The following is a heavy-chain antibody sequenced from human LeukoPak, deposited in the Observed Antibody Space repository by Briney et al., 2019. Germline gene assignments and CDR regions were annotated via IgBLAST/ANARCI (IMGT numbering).Heavy chain of an antibody. Sequence: KPSETLSLTCTVSGGSISSSSYYWGWIRQPPGKGLEWIGSIYYSGSTYYNPSLKSRVTISVDTSKNQFSLKLSSVTAADTAVYYCATIPRYYQYYFDYWGQGTLVTVSS. D-gene: IGHD3-22*01. CDR1: GGSISSSSYY. V-gene: IGHV4-39*01. J-gene: IGHJ4*02. CDR3: ATIPRYYQYYFDY. CDR2: IYYSGST.